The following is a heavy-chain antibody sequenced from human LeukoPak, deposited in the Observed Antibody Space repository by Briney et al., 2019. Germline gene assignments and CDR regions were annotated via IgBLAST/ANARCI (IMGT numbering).Heavy chain of an antibody. Sequence: PGGSLRLSCAASGFIFRDYGMTWVRQAPGKGLEWVSSISSVGSGGITYYADSVKGRFTISRDNSKNTLYLQMNSLRAEDTAVYYCARRAGAYSHPYDYWGQGTLVTVSS. V-gene: IGHV3-23*01. CDR2: ISSVGSGGIT. D-gene: IGHD4/OR15-4a*01. CDR3: ARRAGAYSHPYDY. CDR1: GFIFRDYG. J-gene: IGHJ4*02.